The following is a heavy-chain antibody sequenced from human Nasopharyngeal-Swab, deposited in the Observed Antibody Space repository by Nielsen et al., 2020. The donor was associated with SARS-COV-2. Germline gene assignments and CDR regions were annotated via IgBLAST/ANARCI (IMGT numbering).Heavy chain of an antibody. CDR2: ISSSGSTI. CDR1: GFTFSDYY. J-gene: IGHJ5*02. D-gene: IGHD2-2*01. Sequence: GESLKISCAASGFTFSDYYMSWIRQAPGKGLEWVSYISSSGSTIYYADSVKGRFTISRDNAKNSLYLQMNSLRAEDTAVYYCARDPVVPAAYNWFDPWGQGTLVTVSS. CDR3: ARDPVVPAAYNWFDP. V-gene: IGHV3-11*04.